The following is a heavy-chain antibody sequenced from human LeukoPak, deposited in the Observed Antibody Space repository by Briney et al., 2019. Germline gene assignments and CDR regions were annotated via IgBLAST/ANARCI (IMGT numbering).Heavy chain of an antibody. D-gene: IGHD5-18*01. V-gene: IGHV4-34*01. CDR3: ARGLAYSYGYDAFDF. CDR2: INHSGST. CDR1: GGSFSGYY. J-gene: IGHJ3*01. Sequence: PSETLSLTCAVYGGSFSGYYWSWIRQPPGKGLEWIGEINHSGSTYQNPSLKSRVTISVDTSKNQFSLKLSSVTAADTAVYYCARGLAYSYGYDAFDFWGQGTMVTVSS.